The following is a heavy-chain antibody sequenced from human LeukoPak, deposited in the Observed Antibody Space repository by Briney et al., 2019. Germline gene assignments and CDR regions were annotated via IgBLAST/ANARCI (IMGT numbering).Heavy chain of an antibody. V-gene: IGHV3-30*04. J-gene: IGHJ4*02. CDR3: AREDMLDY. D-gene: IGHD2-15*01. Sequence: GGSLRLSCAASGFTFSSYSMHWVRQAPGKGLEWVAIISYDGGNQYYADSVKGRFTISRDNSKNTLYLQMNSLRAEDTAVYYCAREDMLDYWGRGTLVTVSS. CDR2: ISYDGGNQ. CDR1: GFTFSSYS.